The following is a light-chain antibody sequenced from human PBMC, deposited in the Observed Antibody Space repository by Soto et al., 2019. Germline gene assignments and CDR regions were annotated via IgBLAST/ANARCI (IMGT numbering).Light chain of an antibody. CDR3: SSYSSSGTLV. Sequence: QSVLTQPASVSGSPGQSITISCTGTSSDVGGHNFVSWYQQHPGRAPKLMIYDVRNRPSGVSSRFSGSKSANTASLTISGLQAEDEADYYCSSYSSSGTLVFGGGTKLTVL. V-gene: IGLV2-14*01. CDR1: SSDVGGHNF. CDR2: DVR. J-gene: IGLJ2*01.